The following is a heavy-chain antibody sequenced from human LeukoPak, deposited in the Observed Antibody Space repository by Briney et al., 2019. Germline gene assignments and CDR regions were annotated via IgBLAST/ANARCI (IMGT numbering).Heavy chain of an antibody. CDR3: ARRGVGDAYRDAFDI. CDR1: GYSFTNYW. Sequence: GESLKISCKGSGYSFTNYWSAWVRQMPGKGLEWMGIIYPGDSDTKYSPSFQGQVTISADKSRNTAYLQWSSLKASDTAMYYCARRGVGDAYRDAFDIWGQGTMVTVSS. D-gene: IGHD5-24*01. V-gene: IGHV5-51*01. J-gene: IGHJ3*02. CDR2: IYPGDSDT.